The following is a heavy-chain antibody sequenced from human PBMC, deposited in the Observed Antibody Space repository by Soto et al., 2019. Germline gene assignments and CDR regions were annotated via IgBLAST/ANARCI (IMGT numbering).Heavy chain of an antibody. D-gene: IGHD3-22*01. V-gene: IGHV5-10-1*01. CDR3: ARQIYDSDTGPNFQYYFES. CDR1: GYSFAGYW. CDR2: IDPSDSQT. Sequence: GGSLKISCKGSGYSFAGYWITWVRQKPGKGLEWMGRIDPSDSQTYYSPSFRGHVTISVTKSITTVFLQWSSLRASDTAMYYCARQIYDSDTGPNFQYYFESWGQGTPGTVSS. J-gene: IGHJ4*02.